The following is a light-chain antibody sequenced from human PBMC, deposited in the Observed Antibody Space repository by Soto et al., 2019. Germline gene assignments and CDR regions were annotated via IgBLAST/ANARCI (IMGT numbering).Light chain of an antibody. Sequence: EIVLTQSPAPLSLSPGARATLSCRASQSVSGCLAGYQQKPGQAPRLLIYDASNRATGIPARFSGSGSGTDFTLTISSLEPEDVAVYYCKQRCNGPPVTCGGGTKVEIK. CDR2: DAS. V-gene: IGKV3-11*01. J-gene: IGKJ4*01. CDR1: QSVSGC. CDR3: KQRCNGPPVT.